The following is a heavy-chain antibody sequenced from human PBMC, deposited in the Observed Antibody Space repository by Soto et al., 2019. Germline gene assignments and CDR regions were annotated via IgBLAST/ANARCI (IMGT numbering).Heavy chain of an antibody. V-gene: IGHV3-33*06. J-gene: IGHJ4*02. CDR2: IWYDGSNK. Sequence: GGSLRLSCAASGFTFSSYGMHWVRQAPGKGLEWVAVIWYDGSNKYYADSVKGRFTISRDNSKNTLYLQMNSLRAEDTAVYYCAKATFDYDSSGYPLSFDYWGQGTLVTVSS. D-gene: IGHD3-22*01. CDR1: GFTFSSYG. CDR3: AKATFDYDSSGYPLSFDY.